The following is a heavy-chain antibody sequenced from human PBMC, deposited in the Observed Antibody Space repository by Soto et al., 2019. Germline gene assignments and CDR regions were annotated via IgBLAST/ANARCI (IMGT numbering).Heavy chain of an antibody. Sequence: QITLKESGPTLVKPTQNLTLTCSFSGFSLRTSGVGVGWIRQPPGKALEWLALIYWDDDKRYSPSLRSRLTIIKAPXXXQXXLTMNDMYPVHTASYFCALWMAPLIPGGRGTAFDLWCPGTMVTV. CDR3: ALWMAPLIPGGRGTAFDL. D-gene: IGHD1-1*01. CDR1: GFSLRTSGVG. CDR2: IYWDDDK. V-gene: IGHV2-5*02. J-gene: IGHJ3*01.